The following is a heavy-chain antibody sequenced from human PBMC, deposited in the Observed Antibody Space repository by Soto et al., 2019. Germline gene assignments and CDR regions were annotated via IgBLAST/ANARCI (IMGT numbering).Heavy chain of an antibody. CDR3: ARGGIVVVVAAHNWFDP. CDR2: MNPNSGNT. J-gene: IGHJ5*02. D-gene: IGHD2-15*01. V-gene: IGHV1-8*01. CDR1: GYTFTSYD. Sequence: QVQLVQSGAEVKKPGASVKVSCKASGYTFTSYDINWVRQATGQGLEWMGWMNPNSGNTGYAQKFQGRVTMTSNTSISTAYMELSSLGSEDTAVYYCARGGIVVVVAAHNWFDPWGQGTLVTVSS.